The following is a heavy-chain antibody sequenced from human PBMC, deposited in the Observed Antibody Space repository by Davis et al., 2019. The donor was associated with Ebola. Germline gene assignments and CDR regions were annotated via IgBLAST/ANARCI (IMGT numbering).Heavy chain of an antibody. D-gene: IGHD1-26*01. J-gene: IGHJ4*02. V-gene: IGHV3-21*01. CDR3: ARASGSYYFDY. CDR2: ISSSSSSI. Sequence: GGSLRLSCAASGFTFSTYSMNWVRQAPGKGLEWVSSISSSSSSIYYADSVKGRFTISRDNAKNSLYLQMNSLRAEDTAVYYCARASGSYYFDYWGQGTLVTVSS. CDR1: GFTFSTYS.